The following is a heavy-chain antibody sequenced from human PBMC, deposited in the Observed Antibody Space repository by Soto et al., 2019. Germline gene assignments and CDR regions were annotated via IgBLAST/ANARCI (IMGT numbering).Heavy chain of an antibody. D-gene: IGHD3-22*01. CDR2: ISSSSSTI. J-gene: IGHJ6*02. CDR1: GFTFSSYS. V-gene: IGHV3-48*02. Sequence: GGSLRLSCAASGFTFSSYSMNWVRQAPGKGLEWVSYISSSSSTIYYADSVKGRFTISRDNAKNSLYLQMNSLRDEDTAVYYCAREIPEAVVTYYYGMDVWGQGTTVTVSS. CDR3: AREIPEAVVTYYYGMDV.